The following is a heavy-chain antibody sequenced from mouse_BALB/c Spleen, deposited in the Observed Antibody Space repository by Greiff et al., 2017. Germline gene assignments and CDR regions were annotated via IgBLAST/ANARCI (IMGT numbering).Heavy chain of an antibody. CDR3: ARRGTTVGWYFDV. CDR1: GYTFTSYD. D-gene: IGHD1-1*01. V-gene: IGHV1S56*01. J-gene: IGHJ1*01. CDR2: IYPGDGST. Sequence: VKLMESGPELVKPGALVKISCKASGYTFTSYDINWVKQRPGQGLEWIGWIYPGDGSTKYNEKFKGKATLTADKSSSTAYMQLSSLTSENSAVYFCARRGTTVGWYFDVWGAGTTVTVSS.